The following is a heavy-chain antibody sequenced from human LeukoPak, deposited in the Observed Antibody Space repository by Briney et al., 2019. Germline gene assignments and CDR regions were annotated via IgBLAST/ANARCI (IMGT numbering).Heavy chain of an antibody. CDR3: ARGPLHVALSSGSLKWLDP. V-gene: IGHV1-69*05. J-gene: IGHJ5*02. CDR1: GGSFRSST. D-gene: IGHD3-22*01. CDR2: IVPIFGAP. Sequence: SVKVSCKASGGSFRSSTFAWVRQAPGRGLEWMGGIVPIFGAPNYALDFQGRATITTDESTSTVYLQLTSLMSEDTAMYYCARGPLHVALSSGSLKWLDPWGQGSLVTVSS.